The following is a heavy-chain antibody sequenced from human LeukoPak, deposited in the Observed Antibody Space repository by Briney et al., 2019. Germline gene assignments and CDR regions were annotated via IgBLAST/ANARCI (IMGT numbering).Heavy chain of an antibody. CDR2: ISAYNGNT. CDR1: GYTVTSYG. CDR3: ARDLGGYDEYYFDY. J-gene: IGHJ4*02. D-gene: IGHD5-12*01. V-gene: IGHV1-18*01. Sequence: GASVKVSCKASGYTVTSYGISWVRQAPGQGLEWMGWISAYNGNTNYAQKLQGRVTMTTDTSTSTAYMELRSLRSDDTAVYYCARDLGGYDEYYFDYWGQGTLVTVSS.